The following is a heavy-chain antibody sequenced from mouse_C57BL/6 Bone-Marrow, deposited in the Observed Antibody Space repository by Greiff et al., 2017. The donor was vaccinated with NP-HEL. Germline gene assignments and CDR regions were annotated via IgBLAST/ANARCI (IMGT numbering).Heavy chain of an antibody. J-gene: IGHJ3*01. CDR2: INYDGSST. D-gene: IGHD2-4*01. Sequence: DVMLVESEGGLVQPGSSMKLSCTASGFTFSDYYMAWVRQVPEKGLEWVANINYDGSSTYYLDSLKSRFIISRDNAKNILYLQMSSLKSEDTATYYCARDDYDVPFAYWGQGTLVTVSA. CDR1: GFTFSDYY. V-gene: IGHV5-16*01. CDR3: ARDDYDVPFAY.